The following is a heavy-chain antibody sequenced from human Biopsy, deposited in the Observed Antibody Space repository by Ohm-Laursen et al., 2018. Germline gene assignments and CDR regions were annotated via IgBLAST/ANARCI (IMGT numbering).Heavy chain of an antibody. D-gene: IGHD5-24*01. Sequence: SLRLSCAASGFTFSSYAMTWFRQAPGKGLEWVSTISGNSDIIYDTDSVKGRFTISRDNSKNTLYLQMNSLRVEDTAVYYCARGPSGVATIGRGQGTLATVSS. V-gene: IGHV3-23*01. CDR3: ARGPSGVATIG. CDR2: ISGNSDII. CDR1: GFTFSSYA. J-gene: IGHJ4*02.